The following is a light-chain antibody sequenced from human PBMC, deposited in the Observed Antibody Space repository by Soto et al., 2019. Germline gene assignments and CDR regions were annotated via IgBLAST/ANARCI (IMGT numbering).Light chain of an antibody. V-gene: IGKV1-39*01. Sequence: DIQMTQSPMSLSASVGDRVTITCRASQSINSYLNWYQQKPGKAPKLLIYAASSLQSGVPSRFSGSGSETDFTLTISSLQPEDFATYYCQQSFSKFLYTFGQGTKLEIK. CDR2: AAS. CDR3: QQSFSKFLYT. J-gene: IGKJ2*01. CDR1: QSINSY.